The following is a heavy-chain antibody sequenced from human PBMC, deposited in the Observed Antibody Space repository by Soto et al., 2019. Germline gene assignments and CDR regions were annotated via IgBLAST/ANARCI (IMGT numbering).Heavy chain of an antibody. CDR3: ARGLYYDFWSGPQDYYYYYMDV. CDR2: IYYSGST. CDR1: GGSISSYY. Sequence: SETLSLTCTVSGGSISSYYWSWNRQPPGKGLEWIGYIYYSGSTNYNPSLKSRVTISVDTSKNQFSLKLSSVTAADTAVYYCARGLYYDFWSGPQDYYYYYMDVWGKGTTVTVSS. J-gene: IGHJ6*03. V-gene: IGHV4-59*08. D-gene: IGHD3-3*01.